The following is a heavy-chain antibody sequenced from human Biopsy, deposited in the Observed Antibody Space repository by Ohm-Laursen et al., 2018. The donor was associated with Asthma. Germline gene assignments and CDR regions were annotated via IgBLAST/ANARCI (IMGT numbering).Heavy chain of an antibody. CDR1: GFSVSTRGMS. D-gene: IGHD3-10*01. V-gene: IGHV2-70*04. J-gene: IGHJ4*02. Sequence: TQTLTLTCSCSGFSVSTRGMSVSWIRQPPGKALEWLARIDWEDDTFYSTPLRTRLTISKDTSKNQVVLTMTNMDPVDTATYYCARTIMVRGKYYFDYWGQGTLVTVSS. CDR2: IDWEDDT. CDR3: ARTIMVRGKYYFDY.